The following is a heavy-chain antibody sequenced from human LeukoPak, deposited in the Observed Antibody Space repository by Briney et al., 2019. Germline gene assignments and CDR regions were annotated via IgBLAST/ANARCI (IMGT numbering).Heavy chain of an antibody. D-gene: IGHD4-17*01. CDR3: AAYGDHWYFDL. CDR1: GPSFSGYY. CDR2: IYARGRT. V-gene: IGHV4-59*10. J-gene: IGHJ2*01. Sequence: SDTLSLTCAVYGPSFSGYYWSWIRQPGGEGLEWIGCIYARGRTTFNPSLGSRVTMSVDTSKHQFSPTLSSVSAADSAVYYCAAYGDHWYFDLWGRGTLVTVSS.